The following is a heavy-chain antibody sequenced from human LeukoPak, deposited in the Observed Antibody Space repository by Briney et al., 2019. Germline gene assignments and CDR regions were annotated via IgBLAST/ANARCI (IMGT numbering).Heavy chain of an antibody. V-gene: IGHV3-7*01. J-gene: IGHJ4*02. CDR1: GLSFSAYW. Sequence: GGSLRLSCVASGLSFSAYWMSWIRQAPGKGLEWVATIKQDGSEKHYVDSVKGRFTISRDNSKNTLYLQMNSLRAEDTAVYYCAKDRGSNTPDYWGQGTLVIVSS. D-gene: IGHD1-26*01. CDR3: AKDRGSNTPDY. CDR2: IKQDGSEK.